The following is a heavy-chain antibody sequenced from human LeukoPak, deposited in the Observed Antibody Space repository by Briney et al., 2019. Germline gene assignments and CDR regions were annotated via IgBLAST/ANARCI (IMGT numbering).Heavy chain of an antibody. V-gene: IGHV4-61*02. CDR3: ARGGGCSSTSCYFYFDY. CDR1: SGSISSSSYY. J-gene: IGHJ4*02. D-gene: IGHD2-2*01. Sequence: SETLSLTCTVSSGSISSSSYYWDWIRQPAGKGLEWIGRIYTSGSTNYNPSLKSRVTISVDTSKNQFSLKLSSVTAADTAVYYCARGGGCSSTSCYFYFDYWGQGTLVTVSS. CDR2: IYTSGST.